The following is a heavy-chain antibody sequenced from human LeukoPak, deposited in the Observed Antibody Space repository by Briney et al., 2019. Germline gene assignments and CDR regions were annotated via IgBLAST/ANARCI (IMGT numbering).Heavy chain of an antibody. D-gene: IGHD5-24*01. Sequence: GGSLRLSCAASGFTFTSYAMSWVRQAPGKALERVSAISGSGGSTYYADSVRGLFTISRDIFKNTLYLQMNSLRAEDTAVYHCVKSAGKDGYRDVFDIWGQGTVVTVSS. J-gene: IGHJ3*02. V-gene: IGHV3-23*01. CDR1: GFTFTSYA. CDR2: ISGSGGST. CDR3: VKSAGKDGYRDVFDI.